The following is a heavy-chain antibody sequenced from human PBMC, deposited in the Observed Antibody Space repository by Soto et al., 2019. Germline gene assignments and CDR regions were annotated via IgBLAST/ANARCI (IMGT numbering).Heavy chain of an antibody. J-gene: IGHJ4*02. CDR1: GYTFTSYA. CDR3: AAGYSGSSEEGYDY. Sequence: QVQLVQSGAEVKKPGASVKVSCKASGYTFTSYAMHWVRQAPGQRLEWMGWINAGNGNTKYSQKFQGRVNITRDTSASTAYMELSSLRSEDTAVYYCAAGYSGSSEEGYDYWGQGTLVTVSS. D-gene: IGHD1-26*01. CDR2: INAGNGNT. V-gene: IGHV1-3*01.